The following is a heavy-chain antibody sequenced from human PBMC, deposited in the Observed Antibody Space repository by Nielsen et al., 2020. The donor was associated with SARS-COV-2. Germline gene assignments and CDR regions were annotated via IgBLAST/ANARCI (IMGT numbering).Heavy chain of an antibody. CDR3: ASCTPGIAAYFDY. D-gene: IGHD6-13*01. V-gene: IGHV4-34*01. CDR2: INHSGST. CDR1: GGSFTAYY. Sequence: SETLSLTCAVSGGSFTAYYWSWIRQPPGKGLEWVGEINHSGSTTYNPSLKGRVTMSVDTSKNQFSLKMRSVSAADTAVYYCASCTPGIAAYFDYWGQGTLVTVSS. J-gene: IGHJ4*02.